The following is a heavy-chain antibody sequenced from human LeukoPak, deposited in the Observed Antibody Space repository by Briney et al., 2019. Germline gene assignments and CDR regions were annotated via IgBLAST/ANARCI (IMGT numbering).Heavy chain of an antibody. J-gene: IGHJ6*03. CDR1: GGSFSGYY. V-gene: IGHV4-34*01. CDR3: ARLATGIDYFYYMDI. Sequence: PSETLSLTCAVYGGSFSGYYWSWIRQPPGKGLEWIGEINHSGSTNYNPSLKSRVTISVDTSKNQFSLKLSSVTAADTAVYYCARLATGIDYFYYMDIWGKGTTVTVSS. CDR2: INHSGST. D-gene: IGHD2-8*02.